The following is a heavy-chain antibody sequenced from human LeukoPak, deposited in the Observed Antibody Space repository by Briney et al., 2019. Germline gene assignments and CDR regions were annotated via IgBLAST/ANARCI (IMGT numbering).Heavy chain of an antibody. CDR3: AKVREGCYYYMDV. Sequence: GGSLRLSCAASGFTFSSYAMSWVRQAPGKGLEWVSGIGYSGGNTYYADSVKGRFTISRDNSKNTLYLQMNSLRAEDTALYYCAKVREGCYYYMDVWGKGTTVTVSS. CDR1: GFTFSSYA. CDR2: IGYSGGNT. J-gene: IGHJ6*03. V-gene: IGHV3-23*01. D-gene: IGHD1-26*01.